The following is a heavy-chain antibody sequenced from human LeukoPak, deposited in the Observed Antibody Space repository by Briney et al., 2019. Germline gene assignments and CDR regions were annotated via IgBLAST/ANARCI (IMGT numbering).Heavy chain of an antibody. D-gene: IGHD2-2*02. Sequence: PGGSLRLSCAASGFTFSNYAMSWVRQAPGKGLEWVSVISSVDDATYYADSVVGRFTISRDNSRNTVYLQINSLRAEDTAVYYCAKYTSKGGRTFDHWGQGTLVTVSS. CDR3: AKYTSKGGRTFDH. V-gene: IGHV3-23*01. CDR2: ISSVDDAT. CDR1: GFTFSNYA. J-gene: IGHJ4*02.